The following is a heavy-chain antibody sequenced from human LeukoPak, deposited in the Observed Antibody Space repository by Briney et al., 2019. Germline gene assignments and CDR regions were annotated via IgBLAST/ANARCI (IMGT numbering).Heavy chain of an antibody. D-gene: IGHD3-16*01. CDR2: ISSSSSYI. J-gene: IGHJ6*02. Sequence: GGSLRLSCAASGFTFSSYSMNWVRQAPGKGLEWVSSISSSSSYIYYADSVKGRFTISRDNAKNSPYLQMNSLRAEDTAVYYCATGGTAGRYYYYYYGMDVWGQGTTVTVSS. CDR1: GFTFSSYS. V-gene: IGHV3-21*01. CDR3: ATGGTAGRYYYYYYGMDV.